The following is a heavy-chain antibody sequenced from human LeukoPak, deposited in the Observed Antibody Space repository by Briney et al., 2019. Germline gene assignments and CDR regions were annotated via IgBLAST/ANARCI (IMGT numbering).Heavy chain of an antibody. Sequence: SVKVSCKASGYTFTSYGISWVRQAPGQGLEWMGGIIPIFGTANYAQKFQGRVTITANEATSTAYMELSSLRSEDTAVYYCARGEGGYDYAPPQYYYGMDVWGQGTTVTVPS. J-gene: IGHJ6*02. D-gene: IGHD5-12*01. CDR3: ARGEGGYDYAPPQYYYGMDV. V-gene: IGHV1-69*13. CDR1: GYTFTSYG. CDR2: IIPIFGTA.